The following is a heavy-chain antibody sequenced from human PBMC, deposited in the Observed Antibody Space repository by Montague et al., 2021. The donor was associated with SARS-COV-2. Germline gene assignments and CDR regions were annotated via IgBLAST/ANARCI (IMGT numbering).Heavy chain of an antibody. CDR2: INHSGST. CDR3: ARGFRSVVPAALGVAFYYYFDMDV. J-gene: IGHJ6*02. D-gene: IGHD2-2*01. CDR1: GGSFSGYY. Sequence: SETLSLTCAVYGGSFSGYYWSWIRQPPGKGLEWIGEINHSGSTNYNPSLKSRVTISVDTSKNQFSLKLSSVTAADTAVCFCARGFRSVVPAALGVAFYYYFDMDVWGQGITVTVSS. V-gene: IGHV4-34*01.